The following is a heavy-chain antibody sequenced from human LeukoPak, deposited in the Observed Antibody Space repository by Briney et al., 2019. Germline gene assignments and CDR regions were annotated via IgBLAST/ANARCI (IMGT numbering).Heavy chain of an antibody. V-gene: IGHV4-31*03. Sequence: SETLSLTCTVSGGSISSGGYYWSWIRQHPGKGLEWIGYIYYSGSTYYNPSLKSRVTISVDTSKNQFSLKLSSVTAADTAVYYCASSEGGYDYVDYWGQGTLVTVSS. CDR2: IYYSGST. D-gene: IGHD5-12*01. CDR1: GGSISSGGYY. CDR3: ASSEGGYDYVDY. J-gene: IGHJ4*02.